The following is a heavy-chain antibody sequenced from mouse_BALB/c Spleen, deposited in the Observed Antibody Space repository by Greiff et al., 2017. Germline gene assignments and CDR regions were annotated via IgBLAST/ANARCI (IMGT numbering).Heavy chain of an antibody. CDR2: IYPGSGST. J-gene: IGHJ4*01. Sequence: VQLMESGPELVKPGASVKMSCKASGYTFTDYVISWVKQRTGQGLEWIGEIYPGSGSTYYNEKFKGKATLTADKSSNTAYMQLSSLTSEDSAVYFCARWRDLYAMDYWGQGTSVTVSS. CDR3: ARWRDLYAMDY. V-gene: IGHV1-77*01. CDR1: GYTFTDYV. D-gene: IGHD3-3*01.